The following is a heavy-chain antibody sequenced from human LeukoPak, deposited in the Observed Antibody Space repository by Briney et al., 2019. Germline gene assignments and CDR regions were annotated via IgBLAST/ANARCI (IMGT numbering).Heavy chain of an antibody. J-gene: IGHJ3*01. D-gene: IGHD4-17*01. CDR1: GLTFSTYM. V-gene: IGHV3-21*01. CDR2: ISSSSSYI. Sequence: GGSLRLSCAASGLTFSTYMMNWVRQAPGKGLEWVSSISSSSSYIYYAESVKGRFTISRDNAKNSLYLKMNSLRAEDTAVYYCARDFYGDYVAAFDLWGQGTIVTGSS. CDR3: ARDFYGDYVAAFDL.